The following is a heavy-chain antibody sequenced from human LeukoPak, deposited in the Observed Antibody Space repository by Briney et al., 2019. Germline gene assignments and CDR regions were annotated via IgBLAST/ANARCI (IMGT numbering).Heavy chain of an antibody. CDR2: INHSGST. V-gene: IGHV4-34*01. CDR3: ASGRYGDLYDY. Sequence: SETLSLTCAVYGGSFSGYFWSWIRQPPGKGLEWIGEINHSGSTNYNPSLKSRVTISVDTSKNQFSLKLRSVTAADTAVYYCASGRYGDLYDYWGQRTLVTVSS. CDR1: GGSFSGYF. D-gene: IGHD4-17*01. J-gene: IGHJ4*02.